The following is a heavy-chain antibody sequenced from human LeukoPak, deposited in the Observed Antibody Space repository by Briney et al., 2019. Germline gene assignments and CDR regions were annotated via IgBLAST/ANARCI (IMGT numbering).Heavy chain of an antibody. Sequence: GGSLRLSCAASGFTFSSYAMSWVRQAPGKGLEWGSAISGSGGSTSYADSVKGRFTISRDNSKNTLYLQMNSLRAEDTAVYYCAKERDVMVQGVKNYWGQGTLVTVSS. CDR1: GFTFSSYA. CDR3: AKERDVMVQGVKNY. CDR2: ISGSGGST. D-gene: IGHD3-10*01. V-gene: IGHV3-23*01. J-gene: IGHJ4*02.